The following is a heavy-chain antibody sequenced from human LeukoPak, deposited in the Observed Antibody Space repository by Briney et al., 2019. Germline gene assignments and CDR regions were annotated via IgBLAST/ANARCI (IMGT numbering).Heavy chain of an antibody. CDR3: AKDGQWLTSYYYYYMDV. D-gene: IGHD6-19*01. J-gene: IGHJ6*03. CDR2: ISPTSGGT. CDR1: GYTFTSYG. Sequence: PAASVKVSCKASGYTFTSYGISWVRQAPGQGLEWTGWISPTSGGTNYAQKFQGRVTMTRDTSISTAYMELSRLRSDDTAVYYCAKDGQWLTSYYYYYMDVWGKGTTVTVS. V-gene: IGHV1-2*02.